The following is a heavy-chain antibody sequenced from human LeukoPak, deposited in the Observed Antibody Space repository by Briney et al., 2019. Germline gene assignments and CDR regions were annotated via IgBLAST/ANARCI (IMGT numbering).Heavy chain of an antibody. CDR1: GFTFSSYA. J-gene: IGHJ4*02. D-gene: IGHD3-16*01. CDR2: ISGSGGST. Sequence: PGGSLRLSCAASGFTFSSYAMSWVRQAPGKGLEWVSAISGSGGSTYYADSVKGRFTISRDNSKNTLYLQMNSLRAEDTAVYYCAKDSLFGGSSQYYFDYWGQGTLVTVSS. CDR3: AKDSLFGGSSQYYFDY. V-gene: IGHV3-23*01.